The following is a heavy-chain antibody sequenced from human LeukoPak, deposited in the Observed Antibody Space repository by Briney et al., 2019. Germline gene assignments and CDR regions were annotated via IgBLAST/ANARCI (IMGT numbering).Heavy chain of an antibody. CDR3: ARDQALPKYSISWFRYSDL. Sequence: SETLSLTCTVSGGSISSYYWSWIRQPPGKGLEWIGYIYYSGSTNYNPSLKSRVTISVDTSKNQFSLKLSSVTAADTAVYYCARDQALPKYSISWFRYSDLWGRGTLGTVSS. D-gene: IGHD6-13*01. CDR2: IYYSGST. J-gene: IGHJ2*01. CDR1: GGSISSYY. V-gene: IGHV4-59*01.